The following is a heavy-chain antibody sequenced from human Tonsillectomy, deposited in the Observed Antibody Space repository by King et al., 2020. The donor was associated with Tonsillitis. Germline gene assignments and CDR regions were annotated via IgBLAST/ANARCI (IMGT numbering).Heavy chain of an antibody. CDR2: IYYSGST. J-gene: IGHJ3*02. D-gene: IGHD6-13*01. Sequence: VQLQESGPGLVKPLETLSLTCTVSGGSISSYYWSWIRQPPGKGLEWIGYIYYSGSTNYNPSLKSRVTISVDTSKNQFSLKLSSVTAADTAVYYCARDAGADAFDIWGQGTMVTVSS. CDR3: ARDAGADAFDI. V-gene: IGHV4-59*01. CDR1: GGSISSYY.